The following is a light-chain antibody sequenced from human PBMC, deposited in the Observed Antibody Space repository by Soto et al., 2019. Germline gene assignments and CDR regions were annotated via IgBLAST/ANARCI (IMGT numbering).Light chain of an antibody. Sequence: QSVLTQPASLSGSPGQSITISCAGTSSDFGGYTYVSWYQQHPGKAPKLMIYDVSNRPSGVSNRFSGSKSGNTASLTISGLQAEDEADYYCTSYTSSSTPYVFGGGTKVTVL. J-gene: IGLJ1*01. CDR2: DVS. CDR1: SSDFGGYTY. CDR3: TSYTSSSTPYV. V-gene: IGLV2-14*01.